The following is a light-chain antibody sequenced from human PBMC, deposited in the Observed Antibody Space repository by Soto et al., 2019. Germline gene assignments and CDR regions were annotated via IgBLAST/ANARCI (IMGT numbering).Light chain of an antibody. CDR3: HQRHMGPST. CDR1: QSFRGP. CDR2: DXY. V-gene: IGKV3-11*01. Sequence: VLTQSAVTLSLSPGERATLSCRASQSFRGPLAWYQQKPGQAPRLXXYDXYNRATGSPPRLSGSGSGTDFTLTISSLEPYDSAVYYSHQRHMGPSTFGQGTRLEI. J-gene: IGKJ5*01.